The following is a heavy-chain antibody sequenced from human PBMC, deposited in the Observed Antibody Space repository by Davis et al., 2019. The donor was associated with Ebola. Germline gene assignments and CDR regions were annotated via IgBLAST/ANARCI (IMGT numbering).Heavy chain of an antibody. CDR1: GYTFTSYG. CDR2: MNPNSGNT. D-gene: IGHD4-23*01. CDR3: ARFRAVVSSGGYYYYYYDMDV. Sequence: AASVKVSCKASGYTFTSYGISWVRQATGQGLEWMGWMNPNSGNTGYAQKFQGRVTMTRNTSISTAYMELSSLRSEDTAVYYCARFRAVVSSGGYYYYYYDMDVWGKGTTVTVSS. V-gene: IGHV1-8*02. J-gene: IGHJ6*04.